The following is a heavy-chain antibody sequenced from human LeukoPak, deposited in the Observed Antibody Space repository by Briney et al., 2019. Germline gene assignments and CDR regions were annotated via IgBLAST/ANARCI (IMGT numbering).Heavy chain of an antibody. Sequence: SETLSLTCTVSGVSISSSSYYWGWIRQPPGKGLEWIGSIYYSGSTYYNPSLKSRVTISVDTSKNQFSLKLSSVTAADTAVYYCARQPSDSSGFSFLWGQGTLVTVSS. J-gene: IGHJ4*02. D-gene: IGHD3-22*01. V-gene: IGHV4-39*01. CDR1: GVSISSSSYY. CDR2: IYYSGST. CDR3: ARQPSDSSGFSFL.